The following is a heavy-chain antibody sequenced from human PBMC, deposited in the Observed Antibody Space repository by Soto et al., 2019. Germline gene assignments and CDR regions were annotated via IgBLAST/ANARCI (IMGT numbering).Heavy chain of an antibody. V-gene: IGHV3-30*18. CDR3: AKDLYLIAAHNYYYYGMDV. D-gene: IGHD6-6*01. Sequence: PGGSLRLSCAASGFTFSSYGMHWVRQAPGKGLEWVAVISYDGSNKYYADSVKGRFTISRDNSKNTLYLQMNSLRAEDTAVYYCAKDLYLIAAHNYYYYGMDVWGQGTTVTVSS. CDR2: ISYDGSNK. CDR1: GFTFSSYG. J-gene: IGHJ6*02.